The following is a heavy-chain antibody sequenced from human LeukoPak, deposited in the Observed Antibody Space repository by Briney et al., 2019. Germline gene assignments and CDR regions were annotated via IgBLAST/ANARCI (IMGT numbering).Heavy chain of an antibody. J-gene: IGHJ4*02. CDR1: GGSIISSSYY. D-gene: IGHD1-14*01. V-gene: IGHV4-39*07. Sequence: PSETLSLTCTVSGGSIISSSYYWGWIRQPPGKGLEWIGGIYYSGSTYQNPSLKSRLTISVDTSKNQFSLKLSSVTAVDTAVYYCARKPEGAREFDYWGQGTLVTVSS. CDR3: ARKPEGAREFDY. CDR2: IYYSGST.